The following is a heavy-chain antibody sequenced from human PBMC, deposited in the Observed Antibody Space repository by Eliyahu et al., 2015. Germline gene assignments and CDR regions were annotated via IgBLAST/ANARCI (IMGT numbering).Heavy chain of an antibody. Sequence: QVQLQESGPGLVKPSQTLSLTCTVPGGSIRSGSTSGGWIRQPAGKGLEWIGRVSTSGSTNFNPSLKSRVTISVDTSKNQFSLKLSSVTAADTAVYYCARGAYGSGSSNWFDPWGQGTLVTVSS. V-gene: IGHV4-61*02. CDR1: GGSIRSGSTS. D-gene: IGHD3-10*01. CDR2: VSTSGST. J-gene: IGHJ5*02. CDR3: ARGAYGSGSSNWFDP.